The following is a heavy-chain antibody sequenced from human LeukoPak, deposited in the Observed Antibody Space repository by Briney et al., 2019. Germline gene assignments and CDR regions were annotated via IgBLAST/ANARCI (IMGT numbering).Heavy chain of an antibody. D-gene: IGHD3-9*01. CDR2: IYPGDSDA. Sequence: GESLKISCKGSGYSFTSYWIGWVRQMPGKGLEWMGIIYPGDSDARYSPSFQGQVTISADKSISTAYLQWSSLKASDTAMYYCARMAYYDIVTGYSHYFDYWGQGTLVTVSS. CDR3: ARMAYYDIVTGYSHYFDY. CDR1: GYSFTSYW. J-gene: IGHJ4*02. V-gene: IGHV5-51*01.